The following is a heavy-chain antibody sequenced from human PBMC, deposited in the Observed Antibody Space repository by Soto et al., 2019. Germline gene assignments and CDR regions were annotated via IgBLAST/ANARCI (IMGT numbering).Heavy chain of an antibody. CDR1: GFTFSRLW. CDR3: AREEPVSSWSPLDY. J-gene: IGHJ4*02. V-gene: IGHV3-74*01. D-gene: IGHD6-13*01. CDR2: ISSDGTTT. Sequence: GGSLRLSCAASGFTFSRLWMHWVRQAPGKGLVWVSRISSDGTTTHYADSVRGRFTMSRDNAKNTLYLQLSSLRAEDTGAYFCAREEPVSSWSPLDYWGQGALVTVSS.